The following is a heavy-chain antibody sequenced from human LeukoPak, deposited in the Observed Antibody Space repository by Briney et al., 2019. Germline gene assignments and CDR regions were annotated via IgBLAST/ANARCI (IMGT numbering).Heavy chain of an antibody. CDR2: ICSGGNI. J-gene: IGHJ3*02. CDR3: ARRVLAARPGLLGAFDI. Sequence: SETLSLTCTVSGGSVSSSYYWGWIRPPPGKGLEWIGIICSGGNIYSNPSLESRVTISVDSSRSHLFLQLTSVSAADTAVYYCARRVLAARPGLLGAFDIWGQGTMVTVSS. D-gene: IGHD6-6*01. CDR1: GGSVSSSYY. V-gene: IGHV4-39*01.